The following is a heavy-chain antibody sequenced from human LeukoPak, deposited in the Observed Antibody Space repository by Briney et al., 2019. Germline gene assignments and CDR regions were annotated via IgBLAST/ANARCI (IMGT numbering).Heavy chain of an antibody. Sequence: GGSLRLSCTASGFTISGYGMHWVRQAPGKGLEWVAVRSNDGNNKYYADSVKGRFTISRDNSKSTLYLQMNSLRAEDTAVYYCAKGLPGAGQGGNFDYWGQGILVTVSS. J-gene: IGHJ4*02. CDR3: AKGLPGAGQGGNFDY. D-gene: IGHD3-10*01. V-gene: IGHV3-30*18. CDR2: RSNDGNNK. CDR1: GFTISGYG.